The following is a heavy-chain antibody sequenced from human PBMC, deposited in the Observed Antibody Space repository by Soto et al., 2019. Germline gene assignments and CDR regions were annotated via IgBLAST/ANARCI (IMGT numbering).Heavy chain of an antibody. V-gene: IGHV3-49*03. Sequence: GVLRLSCTASGFTFGDYAMSWFRQAPGKGLEWVGFIRSKAYGGTTEYAASVKGRFTISRDDSKSIAYLQMNSLKTEDTAVYYCTRGVGATYYYYGMDVWGQGTTVTVSS. CDR1: GFTFGDYA. CDR2: IRSKAYGGTT. J-gene: IGHJ6*02. CDR3: TRGVGATYYYYGMDV. D-gene: IGHD1-26*01.